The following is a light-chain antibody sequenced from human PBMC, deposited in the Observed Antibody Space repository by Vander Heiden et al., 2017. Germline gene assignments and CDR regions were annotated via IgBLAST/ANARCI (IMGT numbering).Light chain of an antibody. CDR1: SRDVGGYNY. Sequence: SALTHPASVSGSPGQSITISCTGTSRDVGGYNYVSWYQQHPGKAPKLMIYDVSNRPSGVSNRFSGSKSGNTASLTISGLQAEDEADYYCSSYTSSSSYVFGTGTKVTVL. V-gene: IGLV2-14*03. CDR2: DVS. J-gene: IGLJ1*01. CDR3: SSYTSSSSYV.